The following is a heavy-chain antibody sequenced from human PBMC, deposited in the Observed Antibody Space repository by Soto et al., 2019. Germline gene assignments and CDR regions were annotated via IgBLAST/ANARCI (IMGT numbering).Heavy chain of an antibody. CDR2: MNPNSGNT. D-gene: IGHD3-9*01. V-gene: IGHV1-8*01. CDR3: ARGKNVLRYFDWLLPHWYFDL. CDR1: GYTFTSYD. J-gene: IGHJ2*01. Sequence: QVQLVQSGAEVKKPGASVKVSCKASGYTFTSYDINWVRQATGQGLEWMGWMNPNSGNTGYAQKSQGGVTMTRNTAVSTAYMELSSLRSEDTAVYYCARGKNVLRYFDWLLPHWYFDLWGRGTLVTVSS.